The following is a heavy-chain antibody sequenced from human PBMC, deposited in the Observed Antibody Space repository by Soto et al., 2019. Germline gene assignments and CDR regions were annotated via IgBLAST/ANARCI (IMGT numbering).Heavy chain of an antibody. V-gene: IGHV4-39*01. D-gene: IGHD3-16*01. CDR3: ARPANDGWDNWFDP. J-gene: IGHJ5*02. CDR1: GGSISSSSYY. Sequence: SETLSLTCTVSGGSISSSSYYWGWIRQPPGKGLEWIGSIYYSGSTYYNPSLKSRVTISVDTSKNQFSLKLSSVTAADTAVYYCARPANDGWDNWFDPWGQGTLVTVSS. CDR2: IYYSGST.